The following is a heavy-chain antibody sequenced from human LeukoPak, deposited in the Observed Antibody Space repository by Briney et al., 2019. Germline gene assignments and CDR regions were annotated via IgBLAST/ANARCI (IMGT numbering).Heavy chain of an antibody. CDR2: IYYSGST. Sequence: SETLSITCTVSGGSISSYYWSWIRQPPGKGLEWIAYIYYSGSTNYNPSLKSRVTISVDTSKNQFSLKLSSVTAADTAVYYCARHMAPPAYGMDVWGQGTTVTVSS. CDR3: ARHMAPPAYGMDV. J-gene: IGHJ6*02. D-gene: IGHD3-10*01. CDR1: GGSISSYY. V-gene: IGHV4-59*08.